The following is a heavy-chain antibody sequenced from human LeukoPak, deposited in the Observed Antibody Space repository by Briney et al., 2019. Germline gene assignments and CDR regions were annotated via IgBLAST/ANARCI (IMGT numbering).Heavy chain of an antibody. J-gene: IGHJ6*02. CDR2: ISYDGSNK. D-gene: IGHD2-2*01. CDR1: GFTFSSYA. V-gene: IGHV3-30-3*01. Sequence: PGRSLRLSCAASGFTFSSYAMPWVRQAPGKGLEWVAVISYDGSNKYYADSVKGRFTISRDNSKNTLYLQMNSLRAEDTAVYYCASLYCSSTSCPKTYYYYYGMDVWGQGTTVTVSS. CDR3: ASLYCSSTSCPKTYYYYYGMDV.